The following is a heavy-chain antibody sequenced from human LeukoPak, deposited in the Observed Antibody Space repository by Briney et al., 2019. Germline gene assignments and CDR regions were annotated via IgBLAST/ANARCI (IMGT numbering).Heavy chain of an antibody. CDR2: INPSGGST. J-gene: IGHJ6*02. V-gene: IGHV1-46*01. Sequence: ASVKVSCKASGYTFTSYYMHWVRQAPGQGLEWMGIINPSGGSTSYAQKFQGRVTMTRDTSTSTVYMELSSLRSEDTAVYYCAREKLVDTAMGLYYYGMDVWGQGTTVTVSS. CDR1: GYTFTSYY. D-gene: IGHD5-18*01. CDR3: AREKLVDTAMGLYYYGMDV.